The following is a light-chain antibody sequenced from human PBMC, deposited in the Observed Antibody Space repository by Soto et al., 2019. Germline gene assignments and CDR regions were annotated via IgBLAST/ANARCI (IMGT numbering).Light chain of an antibody. CDR2: SNT. Sequence: QSVLTQPPSASGTPGQRVTISCSGSSSNIGSNTVNWYQQLPGTAPKLLIYSNTQRPSGVPDRFSGSKSGTSASLAISGLQSEDEAAYYWAAWDDSRYGFGTGTKLTVL. CDR1: SSNIGSNT. CDR3: AAWDDSRYG. J-gene: IGLJ1*01. V-gene: IGLV1-44*01.